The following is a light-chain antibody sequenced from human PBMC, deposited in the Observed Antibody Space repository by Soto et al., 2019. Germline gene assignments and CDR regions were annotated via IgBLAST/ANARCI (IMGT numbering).Light chain of an antibody. CDR1: ENIETF. V-gene: IGKV1-5*03. CDR2: RAS. CDR3: QQYKSPPIT. Sequence: IQMTQSPSTLSASVGDRVTITCRASENIETFLAWYQQKPGKAPKPLIQRASSLQNGVPLRFSGSGSGTEFTLTISSLQPDDFATYYCQQYKSPPITFAQGTRLQIK. J-gene: IGKJ5*01.